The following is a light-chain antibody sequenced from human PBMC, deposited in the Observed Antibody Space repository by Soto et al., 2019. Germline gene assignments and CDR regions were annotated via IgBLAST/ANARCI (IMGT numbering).Light chain of an antibody. Sequence: DIQMTQSPSTLCGFAGDRLTITCLASQTISSWLAWYQQKPGKAPKLLIYKASTLKSGVPSRFSGSGSGTEFTLTISSLQPEEFAVYYCQQRSDWPLTVCGGTKVELK. V-gene: IGKV1-5*03. J-gene: IGKJ4*01. CDR3: QQRSDWPLT. CDR1: QTISSW. CDR2: KAS.